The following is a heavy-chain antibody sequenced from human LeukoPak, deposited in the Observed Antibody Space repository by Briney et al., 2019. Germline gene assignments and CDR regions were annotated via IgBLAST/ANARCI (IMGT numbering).Heavy chain of an antibody. CDR2: ISAYNGNT. CDR1: GYTFTSYG. CDR3: ASGPGYYYDSSGYYSY. Sequence: ASVKVSCKASGYTFTSYGISWVRQAPGQGLEWMGWISAYNGNTNYAQKLQGRVTMTTDTSTSTAYMELRSLRSDDTAVYYCASGPGYYYDSSGYYSYWGQGTLVTVSS. J-gene: IGHJ4*02. D-gene: IGHD3-22*01. V-gene: IGHV1-18*01.